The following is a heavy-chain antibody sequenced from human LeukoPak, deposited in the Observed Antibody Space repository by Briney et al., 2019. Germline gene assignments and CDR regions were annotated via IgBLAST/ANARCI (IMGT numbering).Heavy chain of an antibody. D-gene: IGHD3-22*01. CDR2: IKEDGSEK. V-gene: IGHV3-7*01. CDR1: GFTFSSYA. J-gene: IGHJ4*02. Sequence: PGGSLRLSCAASGFTFSSYAMSWVRQAPGKGLEWVANIKEDGSEKYYVDSVKGRFTVSRDNAKNSLYLQMNSLRAEDTAVYYCARGRFNYDSSGYSSFYHWGQGTLVTVSS. CDR3: ARGRFNYDSSGYSSFYH.